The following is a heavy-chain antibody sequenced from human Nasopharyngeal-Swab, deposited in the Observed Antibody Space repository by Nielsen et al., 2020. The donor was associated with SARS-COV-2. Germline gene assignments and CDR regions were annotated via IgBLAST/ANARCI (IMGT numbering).Heavy chain of an antibody. J-gene: IGHJ4*02. V-gene: IGHV4-34*01. D-gene: IGHD3-22*01. CDR3: ARQGVPIRGWFKDYDRTAYEY. CDR2: ISRSGRT. CDR1: GGSFSGYY. Sequence: SQTLSLTCAVYGGSFSGYYWSWIRQSPGTGLAWIGGISRSGRTNYNPSLNSRVTISLDTSKNQFSLKVTSVTAADTAVYYCARQGVPIRGWFKDYDRTAYEYWGQGTLVTVSS.